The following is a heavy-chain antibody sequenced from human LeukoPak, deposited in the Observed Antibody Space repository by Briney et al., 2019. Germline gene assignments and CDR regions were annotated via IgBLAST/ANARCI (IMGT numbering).Heavy chain of an antibody. Sequence: SETLSLTCTVSGGSISSSSYYLGWIRQPPGKGLEWIGSIYYSGSTYYNPSLKSRVTISVDTSKNQFSLKLSSVTAADTAVYYCASRKDSSGWYRGADAFDIWGQGTMVTVSS. CDR1: GGSISSSSYY. D-gene: IGHD6-19*01. V-gene: IGHV4-39*01. J-gene: IGHJ3*02. CDR2: IYYSGST. CDR3: ASRKDSSGWYRGADAFDI.